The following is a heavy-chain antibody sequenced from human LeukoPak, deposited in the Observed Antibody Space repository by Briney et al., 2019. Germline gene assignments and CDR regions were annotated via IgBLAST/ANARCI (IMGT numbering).Heavy chain of an antibody. CDR1: GFTFSSYA. CDR2: ISGSGGST. Sequence: AGGSLRLSCAASGFTFSSYAMSWVRQAPGKGLEWVSAISGSGGSTYYADSVKARFTISRDNSKNTLYLQMNSLRAEDTAVYYCAKDVVVVPAARYNWFDPWGQGTLVTVSS. V-gene: IGHV3-23*01. J-gene: IGHJ5*02. CDR3: AKDVVVVPAARYNWFDP. D-gene: IGHD2-2*01.